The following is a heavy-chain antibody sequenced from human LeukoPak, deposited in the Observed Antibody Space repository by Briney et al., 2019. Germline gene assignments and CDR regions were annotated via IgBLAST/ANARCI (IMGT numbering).Heavy chain of an antibody. CDR1: GFTFSTFA. J-gene: IGHJ6*03. V-gene: IGHV3-23*01. Sequence: GGSLRLSCAASGFTFSTFAMNWVRQAPGKGLEWVSVITGDGATTYYADSVRGRFTISRDNSRNTVYLQMNSLRVEDTAVYYCAKVIYYHYYMDVWGKGTTVNVSS. CDR3: AKVIYYHYYMDV. CDR2: ITGDGATT.